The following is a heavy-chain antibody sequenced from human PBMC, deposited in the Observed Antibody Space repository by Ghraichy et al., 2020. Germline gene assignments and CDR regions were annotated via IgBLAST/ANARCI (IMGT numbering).Heavy chain of an antibody. Sequence: GGSLRLSCAASGFTFSSYAMSWVRQAPGKGLEWVSAIGGSGGSTYYADSVKGRFTISRDNSKNTLYLQMNSLRAEDTAVYYCAKAACSGGSCSNWFDPWGQGTLVTVSS. CDR3: AKAACSGGSCSNWFDP. J-gene: IGHJ5*02. D-gene: IGHD2-15*01. CDR1: GFTFSSYA. CDR2: IGGSGGST. V-gene: IGHV3-23*01.